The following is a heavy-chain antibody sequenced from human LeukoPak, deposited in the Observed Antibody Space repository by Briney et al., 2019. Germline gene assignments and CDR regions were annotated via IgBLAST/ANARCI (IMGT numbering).Heavy chain of an antibody. V-gene: IGHV3-15*01. CDR3: TTARLYYDFWSGYRPAGNDAFDI. D-gene: IGHD3-3*01. CDR1: GFTFSSCA. CDR2: IKSKTDGGTT. Sequence: PGGSLRLSCAASGFTFSSCAMSWVRQAPGKGLEWVGRIKSKTDGGTTDYAAPVKGRFTISRDDSKNTLYLQMNGLKTEDTAVYYCTTARLYYDFWSGYRPAGNDAFDIWGQGTMVTVSS. J-gene: IGHJ3*02.